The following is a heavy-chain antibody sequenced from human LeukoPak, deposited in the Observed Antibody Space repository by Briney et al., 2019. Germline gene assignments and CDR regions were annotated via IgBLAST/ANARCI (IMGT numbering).Heavy chain of an antibody. CDR3: ARHPYSSGWYKMFDY. D-gene: IGHD6-19*01. CDR1: GGSISSYY. V-gene: IGHV4-59*08. J-gene: IGHJ4*02. Sequence: SETLSLTCTVSGGSISSYYWSWIRQPPGKGLEWIGYIYYSGSTNYNPSLKSRVTISVDTSKNQFSLKLSSVTAADTAVYYCARHPYSSGWYKMFDYWGQGTLVTVSS. CDR2: IYYSGST.